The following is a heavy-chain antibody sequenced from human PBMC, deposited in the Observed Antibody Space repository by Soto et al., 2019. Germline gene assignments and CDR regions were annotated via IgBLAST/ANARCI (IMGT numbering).Heavy chain of an antibody. D-gene: IGHD2-15*01. CDR3: AKVVVAATRHTDFDS. Sequence: SETLSRTCSVSGGSINRNNYYWAWVRQPPGKGLAWIASIYYDGSTYYNPSLKSRVTISIDTSKNQFSLRLRSVTAADTAIYYCAKVVVAATRHTDFDSWGQGTLVTVSS. V-gene: IGHV4-39*01. J-gene: IGHJ4*02. CDR1: GGSINRNNYY. CDR2: IYYDGST.